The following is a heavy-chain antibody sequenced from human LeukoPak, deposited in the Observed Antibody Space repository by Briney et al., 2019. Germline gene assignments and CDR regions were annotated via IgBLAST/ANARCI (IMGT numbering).Heavy chain of an antibody. CDR1: GFTFSSYW. V-gene: IGHV3-66*01. D-gene: IGHD2-15*01. CDR2: IYAGGST. CDR3: ASTQRGDYFDY. J-gene: IGHJ4*02. Sequence: PGGSLRLSCAASGFTFSSYWMSWVRQAPGKGLEWVSVIYAGGSTYYADSVKGRFTISRDNSKNTLYLQMNSLRAEDTAVYYCASTQRGDYFDYWGQGTLVTVSS.